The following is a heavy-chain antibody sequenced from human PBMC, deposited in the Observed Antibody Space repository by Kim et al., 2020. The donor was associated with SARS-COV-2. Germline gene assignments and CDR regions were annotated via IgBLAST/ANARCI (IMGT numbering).Heavy chain of an antibody. V-gene: IGHV4-39*01. D-gene: IGHD2-15*01. CDR2: IYYSGST. Sequence: SETLSLTCTVAGGSISSSSYYWGWIRQPPGKGLEWIGSIYYSGSTYYNPSLKSRVTISVDTSKNQFSLKLSSVTAADTAVYYCARLKGVGWYFDLWGRGTLVTVSS. CDR3: ARLKGVGWYFDL. J-gene: IGHJ2*01. CDR1: GGSISSSSYY.